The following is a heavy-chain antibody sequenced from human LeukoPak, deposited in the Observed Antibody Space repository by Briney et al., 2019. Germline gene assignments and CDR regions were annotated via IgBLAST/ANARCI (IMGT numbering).Heavy chain of an antibody. CDR1: GYTFTGCY. CDR3: ACSSSSLEHFQH. Sequence: ASVKVSCKASGYTFTGCYMHWVRQAPGQGLEWMGWINPNSGGTNYAQKFQGRVTMTRDTSISTAYMELSRLRSDDTAVYYCACSSSSLEHFQHWGQGTLVTVSS. J-gene: IGHJ1*01. CDR2: INPNSGGT. V-gene: IGHV1-2*02. D-gene: IGHD2-15*01.